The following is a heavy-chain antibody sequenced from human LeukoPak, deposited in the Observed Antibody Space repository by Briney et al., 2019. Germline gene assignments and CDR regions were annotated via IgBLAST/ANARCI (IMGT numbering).Heavy chain of an antibody. J-gene: IGHJ4*02. Sequence: ASVKVSCKASGGTFSSYAIIWVRQAPGQGLEWMGRIIPILGIANYAQKFQGRVTITADKSTSTAYMELSSLRSEDTAVYYCAKGDLYSYGRPPPHFDYWGQGTLVTVSS. CDR2: IIPILGIA. D-gene: IGHD5-18*01. V-gene: IGHV1-69*04. CDR1: GGTFSSYA. CDR3: AKGDLYSYGRPPPHFDY.